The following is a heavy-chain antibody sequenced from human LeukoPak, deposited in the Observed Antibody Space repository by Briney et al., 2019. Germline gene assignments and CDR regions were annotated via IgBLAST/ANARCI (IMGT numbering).Heavy chain of an antibody. CDR3: ARDSPAVYSSGFRGHFDY. J-gene: IGHJ4*02. D-gene: IGHD6-19*01. Sequence: GGSLRLSCAASGFTFSSYAMHWVRQAPGKGLEWVAVTSYDGSNKYYADSVKGRFTISRDTSKNTLYLQMNSLRAEDTAVYYCARDSPAVYSSGFRGHFDYWGQGTLVTVSS. V-gene: IGHV3-30-3*01. CDR1: GFTFSSYA. CDR2: TSYDGSNK.